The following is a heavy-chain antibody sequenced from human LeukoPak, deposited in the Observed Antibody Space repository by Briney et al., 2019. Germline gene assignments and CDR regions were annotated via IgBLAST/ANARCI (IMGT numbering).Heavy chain of an antibody. D-gene: IGHD3-10*01. CDR3: ARATYGSGPFDY. V-gene: IGHV3-30-3*01. Sequence: GRSLRLSCAASGFTFSSYAMHWVRQAPGKGLEWVAVISYDGSNKYYADSVKGRFTISRDNSKNTLYLQMNSLRAEDTAVYYCARATYGSGPFDYWGRGTLVTVSS. CDR2: ISYDGSNK. CDR1: GFTFSSYA. J-gene: IGHJ4*02.